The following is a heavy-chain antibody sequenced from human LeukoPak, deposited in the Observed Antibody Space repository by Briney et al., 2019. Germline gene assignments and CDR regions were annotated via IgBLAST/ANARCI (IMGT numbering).Heavy chain of an antibody. J-gene: IGHJ4*02. V-gene: IGHV4-4*02. CDR3: ASPYGSGSYYKNGPFDY. D-gene: IGHD3-10*01. Sequence: SGTPSLTCAVSGGSISSSNWWSWVRQPPGKGLEWIGEIYHSGSTNYNPSLKSRVTISVDTSKNQFSLKLSSVTAADTAVYYCASPYGSGSYYKNGPFDYWGQGTLVTVSS. CDR2: IYHSGST. CDR1: GGSISSSNW.